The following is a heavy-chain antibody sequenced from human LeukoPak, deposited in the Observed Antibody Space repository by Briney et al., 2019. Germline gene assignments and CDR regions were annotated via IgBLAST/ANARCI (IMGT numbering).Heavy chain of an antibody. V-gene: IGHV3-30*18. Sequence: GGSLRLSCAASGFTLSSYGMHWVRQAPGKGLEWVAVISNDGSNKNYADSVKGRFTISRDNSKNTLYLQMSTLRAEDTALYYCAKGCSTGTTCYIIVYWGQGTLVTVSS. J-gene: IGHJ4*02. CDR2: ISNDGSNK. CDR1: GFTLSSYG. CDR3: AKGCSTGTTCYIIVY. D-gene: IGHD1-7*01.